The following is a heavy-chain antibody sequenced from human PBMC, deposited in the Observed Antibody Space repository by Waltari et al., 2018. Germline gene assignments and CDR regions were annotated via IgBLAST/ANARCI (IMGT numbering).Heavy chain of an antibody. Sequence: QVQLVQSGAEVKKPGSSVKVSCKASGGTFSRYPISWVRQAPGQGLEWMGRIIPILGIANYAQKFQGRVTITADKSTSTAYMELSSLRSEDTAVYYCARGGIAVVFDYWGQGTLVTVSS. CDR2: IIPILGIA. CDR3: ARGGIAVVFDY. V-gene: IGHV1-69*02. J-gene: IGHJ4*02. CDR1: GGTFSRYP. D-gene: IGHD6-19*01.